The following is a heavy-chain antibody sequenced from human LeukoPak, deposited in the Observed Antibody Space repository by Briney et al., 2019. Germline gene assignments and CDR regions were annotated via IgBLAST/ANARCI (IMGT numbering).Heavy chain of an antibody. Sequence: ASVKVSCKASGGTFSSYTISWVRQAPGQGLEWMGRIILILGIANYAQKFQGRVTITADKSTSTAYMELSSLRSEDTAVYYCARGEGSSGWYDWFGPWGQGTLVTVSS. J-gene: IGHJ5*02. D-gene: IGHD6-19*01. CDR2: IILILGIA. CDR3: ARGEGSSGWYDWFGP. CDR1: GGTFSSYT. V-gene: IGHV1-69*02.